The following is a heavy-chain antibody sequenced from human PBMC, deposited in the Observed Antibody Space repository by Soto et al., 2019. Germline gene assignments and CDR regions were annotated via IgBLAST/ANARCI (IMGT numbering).Heavy chain of an antibody. CDR2: IGDSGVST. CDR1: GFTFSSYA. Sequence: EVQLLESGGGLVQPGGSLRISCAASGFTFSSYAMSWVRQAPGKGLEWVSGIGDSGVSTYYADSVKGRFTISRDNSKNTLYLQMNSLRAEDTAVYYCAVAGTRGDAFDVWGQGTMVTVSS. J-gene: IGHJ3*01. CDR3: AVAGTRGDAFDV. V-gene: IGHV3-23*01. D-gene: IGHD6-19*01.